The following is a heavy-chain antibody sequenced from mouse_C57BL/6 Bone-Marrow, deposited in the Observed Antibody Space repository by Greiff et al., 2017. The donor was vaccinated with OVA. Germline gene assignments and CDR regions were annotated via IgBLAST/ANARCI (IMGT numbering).Heavy chain of an antibody. CDR3: ASYYGNPYYAMDY. V-gene: IGHV1-7*01. J-gene: IGHJ4*01. CDR1: GYTFTSYW. CDR2: INPSSGYT. Sequence: QVQLQQSGAELAKPGASVKLSCKASGYTFTSYWMHWVKQRPGQGLEWIGYINPSSGYTKYNQKFKDKATLTADKSSSTAYMQLSSLKYEDSAVYYCASYYGNPYYAMDYWGQGTSVTVSS. D-gene: IGHD2-1*01.